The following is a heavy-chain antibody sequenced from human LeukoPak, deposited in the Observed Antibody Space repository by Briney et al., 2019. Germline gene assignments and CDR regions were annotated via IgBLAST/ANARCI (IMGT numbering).Heavy chain of an antibody. CDR2: INPNSGGT. D-gene: IGHD2-2*01. Sequence: GASVKVSCKASGYTFTGYYMHWVRQAPGQGLEWMGRINPNSGGTNYAQKFQGRVTMTRDTSISTAYMELSRLRSDDTAVYYCARGYCSSTSCFDFDYWGQGTLVTVSS. CDR1: GYTFTGYY. J-gene: IGHJ4*02. V-gene: IGHV1-2*06. CDR3: ARGYCSSTSCFDFDY.